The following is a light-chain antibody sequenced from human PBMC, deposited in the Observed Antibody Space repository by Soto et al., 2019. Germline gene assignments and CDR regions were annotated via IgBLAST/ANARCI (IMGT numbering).Light chain of an antibody. CDR3: QQYNNWPRA. J-gene: IGKJ1*01. CDR2: GAS. CDR1: QSVSSN. Sequence: EIVMTQSPATLSVSPGESATLSCRASQSVSSNSLAWYQQKPGQAPRLLIYGASTRATGIPARFSGSGSGTEFTLTISSLQSEDFAVYYCQQYNNWPRAFGQGTKVDIK. V-gene: IGKV3-15*01.